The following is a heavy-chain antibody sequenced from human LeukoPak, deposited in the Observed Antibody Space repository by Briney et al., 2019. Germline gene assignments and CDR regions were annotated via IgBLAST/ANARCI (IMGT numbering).Heavy chain of an antibody. V-gene: IGHV1-18*01. CDR3: ARVGDIVVVPADPPDY. CDR2: ISAYNGNR. J-gene: IGHJ4*02. D-gene: IGHD2-2*01. Sequence: ASVKVSCKASGYTFTSYGISWVRQAPGQGLEWMGWISAYNGNRNYAQKLQGRVTMTTDTSTSTAYLELRSLRSDDTAVYYCARVGDIVVVPADPPDYWGQGTLVTVSS. CDR1: GYTFTSYG.